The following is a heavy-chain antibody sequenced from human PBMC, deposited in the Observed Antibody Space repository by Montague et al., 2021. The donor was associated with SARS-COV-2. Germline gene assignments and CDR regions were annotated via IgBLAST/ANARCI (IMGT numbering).Heavy chain of an antibody. V-gene: IGHV4-4*02. CDR1: GDSISTDNW. CDR3: ARGRRPVVVPGAGPAGRAFDI. CDR2: IYHTGST. D-gene: IGHD2-2*01. Sequence: SETLSLTCAVSGDSISTDNWWTWVRLPPGKGLEWVGEIYHTGSTKYKPSLKSRVSISEDTSKNQFYLWLNSVTAADTAVYYCARGRRPVVVPGAGPAGRAFDIWGQGTMVTVSS. J-gene: IGHJ3*02.